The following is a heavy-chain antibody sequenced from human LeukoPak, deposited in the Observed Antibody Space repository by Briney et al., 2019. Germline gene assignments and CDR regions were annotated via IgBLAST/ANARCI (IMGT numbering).Heavy chain of an antibody. Sequence: ASVKVSCKASGGTLSSYAISWVRQAPGQGHEWMGGIIPIFGTANYAQKFQGRVTITTDESTSTAYMELSSLRSEDTAVYYCARSRAVEWPTIFYYFDYWGQGTLVTVSS. CDR2: IIPIFGTA. CDR1: GGTLSSYA. J-gene: IGHJ4*02. V-gene: IGHV1-69*05. D-gene: IGHD3-9*01. CDR3: ARSRAVEWPTIFYYFDY.